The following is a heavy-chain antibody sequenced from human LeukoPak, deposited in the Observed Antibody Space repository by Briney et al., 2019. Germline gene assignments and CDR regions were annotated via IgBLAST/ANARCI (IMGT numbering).Heavy chain of an antibody. CDR3: AKSNGYGLIDY. J-gene: IGHJ4*02. CDR1: GDSITGYY. V-gene: IGHV4-59*04. CDR2: IYSSGNT. Sequence: PSETLSLTCSVSGDSITGYYWGWVRQSPGKGLEWIGNIYSSGNTYYNASLKSRVTMYIDTSKNQFSLKLSSVTAADTAMHYCAKSNGYGLIDYWGQGTLVTVSS. D-gene: IGHD5-12*01.